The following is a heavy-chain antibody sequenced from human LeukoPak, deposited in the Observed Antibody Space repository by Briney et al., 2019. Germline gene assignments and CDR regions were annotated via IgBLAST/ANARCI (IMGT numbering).Heavy chain of an antibody. J-gene: IGHJ5*02. Sequence: ASVKVSFKGSGYTFTSYGISWVRQAPGQGLEWMGWISAYNGNTNNAQKIQGRVTLTTDTSTSTAYMELRSLRSDDTAVYYCARGASIAIFGVVTNYNWFDPWGQGTPVTVSS. D-gene: IGHD3-3*01. CDR1: GYTFTSYG. CDR3: ARGASIAIFGVVTNYNWFDP. CDR2: ISAYNGNT. V-gene: IGHV1-18*01.